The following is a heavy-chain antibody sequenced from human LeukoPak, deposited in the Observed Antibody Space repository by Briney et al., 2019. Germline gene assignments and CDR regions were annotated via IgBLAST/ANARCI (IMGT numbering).Heavy chain of an antibody. J-gene: IGHJ4*02. D-gene: IGHD6-6*01. Sequence: ASVKVSCKAFGYTFTSNYMHWVRQAPGQGPEWMGVISPSGGSTTYAQKFQGRVTITADKSTSTAYMELSSLRSEDTAVYYCARDSLGSSSPWDYWGQGTLVTVSS. CDR2: ISPSGGST. CDR1: GYTFTSNY. CDR3: ARDSLGSSSPWDY. V-gene: IGHV1-46*01.